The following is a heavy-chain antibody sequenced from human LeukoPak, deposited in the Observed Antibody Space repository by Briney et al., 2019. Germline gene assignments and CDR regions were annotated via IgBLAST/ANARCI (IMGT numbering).Heavy chain of an antibody. J-gene: IGHJ5*02. CDR1: GFTFSRYS. D-gene: IGHD3-10*01. CDR3: ARSTEGSYGSGRPFDP. V-gene: IGHV3-48*01. Sequence: RSGGSLRLSCAASGFTFSRYSMNWVRQAPGKGLEWISYISSSTTTVNYADSVKGRFTISRDNAKNSLFLQMNNLRADDTAVYFCARSTEGSYGSGRPFDPWGQGTLVTVSS. CDR2: ISSSTTTV.